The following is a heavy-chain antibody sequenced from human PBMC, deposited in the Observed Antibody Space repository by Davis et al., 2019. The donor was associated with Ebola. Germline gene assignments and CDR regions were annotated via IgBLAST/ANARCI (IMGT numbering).Heavy chain of an antibody. CDR2: INPNSGGT. D-gene: IGHD1-7*01. Sequence: ASVKVSCKASGYTFTGYYMHWVRQAPGQGLEWMGWINPNSGGTNYAQKFQGWVTMTRDTSISTAYMELSRLRSDDTAVYYCARGVTGTFTGWFDPWGQGTLVTVSS. CDR1: GYTFTGYY. CDR3: ARGVTGTFTGWFDP. J-gene: IGHJ5*02. V-gene: IGHV1-2*04.